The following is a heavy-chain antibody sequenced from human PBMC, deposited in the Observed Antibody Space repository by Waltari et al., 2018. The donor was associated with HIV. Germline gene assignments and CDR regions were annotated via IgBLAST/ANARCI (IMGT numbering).Heavy chain of an antibody. J-gene: IGHJ6*02. V-gene: IGHV3-9*01. D-gene: IGHD3-3*01. CDR2: SWRNSGDI. CDR1: GITFDDYA. Sequence: EVQLVESGGGSVQPGRSLRLSCTASGITFDDYAMHWVRQPPGKGLEWVSGSWRNSGDIAYADSVKGRFTISRDNTKNSLFLQMNSVRVEDTALYYCVKDGASTIFGVLNGMDVWGQGTTVTVSS. CDR3: VKDGASTIFGVLNGMDV.